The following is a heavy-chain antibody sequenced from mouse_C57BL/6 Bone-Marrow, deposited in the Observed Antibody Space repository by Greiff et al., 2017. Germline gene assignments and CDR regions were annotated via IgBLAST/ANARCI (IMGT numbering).Heavy chain of an antibody. J-gene: IGHJ3*01. D-gene: IGHD3-2*02. CDR2: INPYNGGT. V-gene: IGHV1-19*01. CDR3: ARSQLRLLFAY. Sequence: VQLQQSGPVLVKPGASVKMSCKASGYTFTDYYMNWVKQSHGKSLEWIGVINPYNGGTSYNQKFKGKATLTVDKSSSTAYMELNSLTSEDSAVYYWARSQLRLLFAYWGQGTLVTVSA. CDR1: GYTFTDYY.